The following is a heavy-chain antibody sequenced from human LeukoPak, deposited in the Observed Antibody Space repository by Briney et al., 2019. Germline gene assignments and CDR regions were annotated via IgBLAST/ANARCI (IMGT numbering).Heavy chain of an antibody. CDR3: ARDIQTVAGSSSNFHY. J-gene: IGHJ4*02. CDR2: ISSSGRTI. CDR1: GFTFSSYE. D-gene: IGHD6-19*01. Sequence: PGGSLRLSCAASGFTFSSYEMNWVRQAPGKGLEWVSYISSSGRTIYYGDSVKGRFTISRDNAKNSLYLQMNSLRAEDTAVYYCARDIQTVAGSSSNFHYWGQGTLVTVSS. V-gene: IGHV3-48*03.